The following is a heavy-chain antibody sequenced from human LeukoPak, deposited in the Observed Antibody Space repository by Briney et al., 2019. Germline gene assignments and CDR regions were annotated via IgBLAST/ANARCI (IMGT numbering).Heavy chain of an antibody. V-gene: IGHV3-30*03. CDR2: ISYDGSNK. CDR3: ARDHSSTSEYFQH. D-gene: IGHD6-13*01. Sequence: PGRSLRLSCAASGFTFSSYGMHWVRQAPGKGLEWVAVISYDGSNKYYADSVKGRFTISRDNSKNTLYLQMNSLRAEDTAVYYCARDHSSTSEYFQHWGQGTLVTVSS. CDR1: GFTFSSYG. J-gene: IGHJ1*01.